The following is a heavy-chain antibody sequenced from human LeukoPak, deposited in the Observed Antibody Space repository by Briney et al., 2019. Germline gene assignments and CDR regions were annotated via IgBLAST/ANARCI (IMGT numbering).Heavy chain of an antibody. D-gene: IGHD6-19*01. J-gene: IGHJ4*02. V-gene: IGHV4-39*01. CDR2: IYYSGST. Sequence: SETLSLTCTVSGGSISSSSYYWGWIRQPPGKGLEWIGSIYYSGSTYYNPSLKSRVTISVDTSKNQFSLKLSSVTAADTAVYYCARHPLYSSGWYFDYWGQGTLVTVSS. CDR3: ARHPLYSSGWYFDY. CDR1: GGSISSSSYY.